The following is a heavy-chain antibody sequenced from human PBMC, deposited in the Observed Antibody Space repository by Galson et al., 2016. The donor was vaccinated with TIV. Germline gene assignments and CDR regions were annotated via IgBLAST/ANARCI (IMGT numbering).Heavy chain of an antibody. CDR3: AREVAHVDSVMLNADAFDV. Sequence: SVKVSCEASGGPFSNFAINWVRQAPGQGLQWMGRIIPLLGRPDHAQKFQGRVTITADISMDTAYLELSSLRSEDTAIYYCAREVAHVDSVMLNADAFDVWGQGTMVTVSS. J-gene: IGHJ3*01. D-gene: IGHD3-16*01. V-gene: IGHV1-69*04. CDR1: GGPFSNFA. CDR2: IIPLLGRP.